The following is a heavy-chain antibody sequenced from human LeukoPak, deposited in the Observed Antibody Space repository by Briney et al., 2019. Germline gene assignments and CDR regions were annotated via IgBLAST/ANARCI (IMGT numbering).Heavy chain of an antibody. Sequence: ARSLRLSCVAATFTSGNFWMSWVRPAAGKVREWVANIKKDGSEKNYVDSVKGRFTISRDNAKNSLYLQVNSLRAEDTAVYYCAKDWGYTGTRPYFDYWGQGTLVTVSS. V-gene: IGHV3-7*03. D-gene: IGHD1-1*01. CDR2: IKKDGSEK. CDR1: TFTSGNFW. J-gene: IGHJ4*02. CDR3: AKDWGYTGTRPYFDY.